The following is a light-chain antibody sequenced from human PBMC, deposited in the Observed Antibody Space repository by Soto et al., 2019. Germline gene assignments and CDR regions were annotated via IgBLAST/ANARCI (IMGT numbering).Light chain of an antibody. V-gene: IGLV2-14*03. J-gene: IGLJ1*01. CDR1: NSDVGAYSY. CDR3: SSYTAFTTYV. Sequence: QSVLTQPASVSGSPGQSITISCTGTNSDVGAYSYVSWYQQYPGKAPKLLIYDVGARPSGISDRFSGSKSGNTASLTISGLQAEDEADYYCSSYTAFTTYVCGSGTKVTVL. CDR2: DVG.